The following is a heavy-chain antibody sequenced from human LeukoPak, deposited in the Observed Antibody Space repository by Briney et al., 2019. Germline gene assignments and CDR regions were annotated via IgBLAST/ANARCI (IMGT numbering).Heavy chain of an antibody. J-gene: IGHJ4*02. V-gene: IGHV3-21*01. CDR3: AREGLSGDYAEYY. Sequence: PGGSLRLSCAASGFTFSSYSMNWVRQAPGKGLEWVSSISSSSSYIYYADSVKGRFTISRDNAKNSLYLQMNSLRAEDTAVYYCAREGLSGDYAEYYWGQGTLVTVSS. CDR1: GFTFSSYS. D-gene: IGHD4-17*01. CDR2: ISSSSSYI.